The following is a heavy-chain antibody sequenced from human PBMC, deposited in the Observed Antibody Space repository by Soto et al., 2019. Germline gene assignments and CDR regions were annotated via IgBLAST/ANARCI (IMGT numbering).Heavy chain of an antibody. CDR3: ARGDPFDY. CDR1: GGPISSYY. CDR2: IYYSGST. Sequence: PSETLSLTCTVSGGPISSYYWSWIRQPPGKGLEWIGYIYYSGSTNYNPSLKSRVTISVDTSKNQFSLKLSSVTAADTAVYYCARGDPFDYWGQGTLVTVSS. V-gene: IGHV4-59*01. J-gene: IGHJ4*02.